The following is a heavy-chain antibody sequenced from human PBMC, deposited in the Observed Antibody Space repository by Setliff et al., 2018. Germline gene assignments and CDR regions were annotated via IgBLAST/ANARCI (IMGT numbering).Heavy chain of an antibody. J-gene: IGHJ5*02. CDR2: INYSGRT. CDR3: ARGAGEYSGNYYR. Sequence: SETLSLTCGVYGGSFSGYFWTWIRQPPGKGLEWIGEINYSGRTNYNPSFKSRVIISADTSKNQFSLKLTSVTAADAGVYYCARGAGEYSGNYYRWGQGALDTVSS. V-gene: IGHV4-34*01. CDR1: GGSFSGYF. D-gene: IGHD1-26*01.